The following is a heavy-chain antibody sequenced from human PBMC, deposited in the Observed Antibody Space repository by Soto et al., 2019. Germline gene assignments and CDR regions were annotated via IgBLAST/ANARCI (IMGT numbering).Heavy chain of an antibody. CDR3: AKGRKDDGGTFTYCDY. CDR1: GFTFSSFG. CDR2: ISIGGGSK. Sequence: EVQLLESGGGLIQPGGSLRLACAASGFTFSSFGMSWVRQAPGKGLEWCSAISIGGGSKSYADSVKGRFTISRDNSKNTLDLEMDSLGAEDTAVYYCAKGRKDDGGTFTYCDYWGQGSLVTVST. J-gene: IGHJ4*02. V-gene: IGHV3-23*01. D-gene: IGHD1-26*01.